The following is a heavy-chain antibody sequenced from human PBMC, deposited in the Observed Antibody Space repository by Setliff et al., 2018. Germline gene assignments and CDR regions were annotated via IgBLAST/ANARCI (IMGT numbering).Heavy chain of an antibody. CDR1: GFTSRNYA. CDR3: VKGSSASRPYFFDY. V-gene: IGHV3-23*01. J-gene: IGHJ4*02. D-gene: IGHD2-2*01. CDR2: IASNCFIT. Sequence: GGSLRLSCAASGFTSRNYAMSWVCQAPGKGLEWVSAIASNCFITFCGTWYADSVKGRFTISRDNSKNTLYLQINSLRVEDTAVYYCVKGSSASRPYFFDYWGQGTVVTVSS.